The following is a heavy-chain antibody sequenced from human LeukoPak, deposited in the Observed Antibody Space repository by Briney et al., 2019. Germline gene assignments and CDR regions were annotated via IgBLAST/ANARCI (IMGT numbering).Heavy chain of an antibody. CDR1: GYTFTGYY. V-gene: IGHV1-2*02. D-gene: IGHD5-12*01. CDR3: ARAKIAATPYYFDY. CDR2: INPNSGGT. J-gene: IGHJ4*02. Sequence: ASVKVSCKASGYTFTGYYVHWVRQAPGQGLEWMGWINPNSGGTNYAQKFQGRVTMTRDTSISTAYMELSRLRSDDTAVYYCARAKIAATPYYFDYWGQGTLVTVSS.